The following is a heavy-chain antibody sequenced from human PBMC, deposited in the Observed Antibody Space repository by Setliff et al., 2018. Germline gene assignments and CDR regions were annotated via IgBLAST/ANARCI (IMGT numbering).Heavy chain of an antibody. V-gene: IGHV1-18*01. CDR3: ARDPLYRENLSRVFDF. CDR1: GYTFNNYG. D-gene: IGHD3-16*02. Sequence: ASVKVSCKASGYTFNNYGITWVRQAPGQGLEWMGWINNYSFKTTYPQKFLDRVTMTTDTSTTTAYMELRSLRSDDTAVYYCARDPLYRENLSRVFDFWGQGTMVTVS. CDR2: INNYSFKT. J-gene: IGHJ3*01.